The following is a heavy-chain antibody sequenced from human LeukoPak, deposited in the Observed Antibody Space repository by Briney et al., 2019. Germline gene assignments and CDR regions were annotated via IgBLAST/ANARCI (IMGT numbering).Heavy chain of an antibody. Sequence: SVKVSCQASVGTFSSYAISWVRQPPGQGLAWMGGIIPIFCTPNYAQMFQGTVTITADESPSTAYMELSRLGSQDPAVFYLAGLIRAGYGSGGSCPEPCFVYWGQG. D-gene: IGHD2-15*01. CDR1: VGTFSSYA. J-gene: IGHJ4*02. CDR2: IIPIFCTP. V-gene: IGHV1-69*13. CDR3: AGLIRAGYGSGGSCPEPCFVY.